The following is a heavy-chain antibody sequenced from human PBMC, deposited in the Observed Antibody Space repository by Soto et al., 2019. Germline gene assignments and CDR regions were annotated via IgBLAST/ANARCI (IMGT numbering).Heavy chain of an antibody. CDR1: GFTFSNAW. J-gene: IGHJ6*02. CDR3: TTDPHCSGGSCLYYYYGMDV. D-gene: IGHD2-15*01. CDR2: IKSKTDGGTT. V-gene: IGHV3-15*01. Sequence: GGSLRLSCAASGFTFSNAWMSWVRQAPGKGLEWVGRIKSKTDGGTTDYAPPGKGRFTISRDDSKNTLYLQMNSLKTEDTAVYYCTTDPHCSGGSCLYYYYGMDVWGQGTTVTVSS.